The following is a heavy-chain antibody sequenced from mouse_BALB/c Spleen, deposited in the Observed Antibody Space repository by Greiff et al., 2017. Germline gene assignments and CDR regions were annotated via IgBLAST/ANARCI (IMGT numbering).Heavy chain of an antibody. V-gene: IGHV1-69*02. Sequence: QVQLKQPGAELVKPGASVKLSCKASGYTFTSYWMHWVKQRPGQGLEWIGEIDPSDSYTNYNQKFKGKATLTVDKSSSTAYMQLSSLTSEDSAVYYCARRIITTVVAPRAMDYWGQGTSVTVSS. CDR2: IDPSDSYT. J-gene: IGHJ4*01. CDR1: GYTFTSYW. CDR3: ARRIITTVVAPRAMDY. D-gene: IGHD1-1*01.